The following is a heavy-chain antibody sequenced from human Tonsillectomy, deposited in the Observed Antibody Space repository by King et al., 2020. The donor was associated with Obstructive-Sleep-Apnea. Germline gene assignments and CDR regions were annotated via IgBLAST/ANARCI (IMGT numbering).Heavy chain of an antibody. D-gene: IGHD3-10*01. Sequence: VQLVESGGGLVQPGRSLRLSCAASGFTFDDYALHWVRQAPGKGLEWVSGINWNGDSVGYADSVKGRFTISRDNANNSLYLQMNSLRVEDTAFYNCAKELESGSEGCDYWGQGTLVTVSS. J-gene: IGHJ4*02. CDR2: INWNGDSV. V-gene: IGHV3-9*01. CDR3: AKELESGSEGCDY. CDR1: GFTFDDYA.